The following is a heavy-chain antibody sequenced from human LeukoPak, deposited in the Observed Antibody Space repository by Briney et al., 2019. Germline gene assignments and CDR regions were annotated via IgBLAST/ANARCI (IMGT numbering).Heavy chain of an antibody. J-gene: IGHJ6*03. CDR2: ISGSGGST. CDR1: GFTFSSYA. V-gene: IGHV3-23*01. Sequence: GGSLRLSCAASGFTFSSYAMSWVRQAPGKGLEWVSAISGSGGSTYYADSVKGRFTISRDNSKNTLYLQMNSLRAEDTAVYYCARRLRYYYYYMDVWGEGTPVTVSS. CDR3: ARRLRYYYYYMDV.